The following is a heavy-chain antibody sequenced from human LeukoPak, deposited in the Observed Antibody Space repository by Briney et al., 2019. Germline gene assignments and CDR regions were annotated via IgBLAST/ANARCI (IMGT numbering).Heavy chain of an antibody. D-gene: IGHD2-2*02. CDR2: INPSGGST. CDR1: GYTFTSYY. V-gene: IGHV1-46*01. Sequence: APVKVSCKASGYTFTSYYTHWARQAPGQGLEWMGIINPSGGSTSYAQKFQGRVTMTRDMSTSTVYMELSSLRSEDTAVYYCARGDIVVVPAAIGWFDPWGQGTLVTVSS. J-gene: IGHJ5*02. CDR3: ARGDIVVVPAAIGWFDP.